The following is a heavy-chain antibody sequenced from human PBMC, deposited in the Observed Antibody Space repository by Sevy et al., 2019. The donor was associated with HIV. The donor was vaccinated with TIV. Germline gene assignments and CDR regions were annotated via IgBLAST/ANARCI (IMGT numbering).Heavy chain of an antibody. CDR2: INPNDGVT. Sequence: ASVKVSCKASGYTFTDYYIHWVRQAPGQGLEWMAWINPNDGVTNYAQRFQGGVTVTRDTSVSTAYMELRGLTYDETAIYYCARLTTKPTSDLYGMDVWGQGTTVTVSS. CDR1: GYTFTDYY. D-gene: IGHD4-17*01. J-gene: IGHJ6*02. V-gene: IGHV1-2*02. CDR3: ARLTTKPTSDLYGMDV.